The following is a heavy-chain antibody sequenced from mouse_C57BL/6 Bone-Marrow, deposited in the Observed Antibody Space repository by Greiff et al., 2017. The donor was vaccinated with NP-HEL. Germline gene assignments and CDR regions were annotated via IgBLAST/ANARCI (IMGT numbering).Heavy chain of an antibody. CDR1: GFSLTSYG. CDR2: IWRGGST. CDR3: AKGDYDDYYAMDY. J-gene: IGHJ4*01. D-gene: IGHD2-4*01. V-gene: IGHV2-5*01. Sequence: VQLLQSGPGLVQPSQSLSITCTVSGFSLTSYGVHWVRQSPGKGLEWLGVIWRGGSTDYNAAFMSRLSITKDNSKSQVFFKMNSLQADDTAIYYCAKGDYDDYYAMDYWGQGTSVTVSS.